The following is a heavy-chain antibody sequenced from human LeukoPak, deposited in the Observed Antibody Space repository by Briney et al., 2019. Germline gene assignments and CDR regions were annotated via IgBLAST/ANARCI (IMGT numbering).Heavy chain of an antibody. V-gene: IGHV3-9*01. D-gene: IGHD6-13*01. J-gene: IGHJ4*02. CDR2: ISWNSGSI. CDR1: GFTFDDYA. Sequence: TGGSLRLSCAASGFTFDDYAMHWVRQAPGKGLEWVSGISWNSGSIGYADSVKGRFTISRDNAKNSLFLQMNSLRAEDTAVYYCARDSGSWYVGYWGQGTLVTVSS. CDR3: ARDSGSWYVGY.